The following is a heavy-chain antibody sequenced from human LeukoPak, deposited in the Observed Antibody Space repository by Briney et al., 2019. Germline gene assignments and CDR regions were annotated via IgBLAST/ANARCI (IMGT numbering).Heavy chain of an antibody. CDR3: AKGWVVVAASIY. CDR2: ISYDGSNK. V-gene: IGHV3-30-3*01. Sequence: GRSLRLSCAASGFTFSSYAMHWVRQAPGKGLEWVAVISYDGSNKYYADSVKGRFTISRDNSKNTLYLQMNSLRAEDTAVYYCAKGWVVVAASIYWGQGTLVTVSS. J-gene: IGHJ4*02. D-gene: IGHD2-15*01. CDR1: GFTFSSYA.